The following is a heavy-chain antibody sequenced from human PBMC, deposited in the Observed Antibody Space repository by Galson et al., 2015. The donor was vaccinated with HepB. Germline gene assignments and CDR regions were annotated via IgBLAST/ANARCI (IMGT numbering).Heavy chain of an antibody. Sequence: SLRLSCAASGFTFDDYAMHWVRQAPGKGLEWVSSISRNSGSIGYADSVRGRFTISRDNAKNSLYLQMNSLRAEDTALYYCAKERYYDFWSGWGTEHDYYYYIDVWGKGTAVTVSS. CDR3: AKERYYDFWSGWGTEHDYYYYIDV. CDR2: ISRNSGSI. D-gene: IGHD3-3*01. CDR1: GFTFDDYA. V-gene: IGHV3-9*01. J-gene: IGHJ6*03.